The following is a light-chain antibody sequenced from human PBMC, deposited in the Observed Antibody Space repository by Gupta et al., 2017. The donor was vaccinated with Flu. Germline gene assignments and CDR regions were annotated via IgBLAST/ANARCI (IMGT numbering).Light chain of an antibody. CDR1: QDIDRW. CDR3: QQGSSFPFT. J-gene: IGKJ3*01. Sequence: DIQMTQSPSYVSAALGDRVTISCRASQDIDRWLVWYQQKPGTAPKFLIYAASTLETGVPSRFSGSGSGTDFTLTVSSLQPEDFATYYCQQGSSFPFTFGPGTRVDLK. CDR2: AAS. V-gene: IGKV1-12*01.